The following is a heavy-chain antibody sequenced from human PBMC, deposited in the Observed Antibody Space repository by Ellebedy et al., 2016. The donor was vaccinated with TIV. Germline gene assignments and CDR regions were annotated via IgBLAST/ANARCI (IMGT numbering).Heavy chain of an antibody. CDR3: ARLANNWFDP. D-gene: IGHD1-26*01. CDR2: IYYSGST. V-gene: IGHV4-59*01. CDR1: GGSISSYY. J-gene: IGHJ5*02. Sequence: SETLSLTXTVSGGSISSYYWSWIRQPPGKGLEWIGYIYYSGSTNYNPSLKSRVTISVDTSKNQFSLKLSSVTAADTAVYYCARLANNWFDPWGQGTLVTVSS.